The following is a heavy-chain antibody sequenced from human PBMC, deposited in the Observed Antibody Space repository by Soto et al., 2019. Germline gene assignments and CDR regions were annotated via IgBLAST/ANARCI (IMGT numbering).Heavy chain of an antibody. CDR3: ARGRNSYGSGIVGQDAFDI. Sequence: ASVKVSGKASGYTFTSYDINWVRQATGQGLEWMGWMNPNSGNTGYAQKFQGRVTMTRNTSISTAYMELSSLRSEDTAVYYCARGRNSYGSGIVGQDAFDIWGQGTMVTVSS. V-gene: IGHV1-8*01. J-gene: IGHJ3*02. CDR1: GYTFTSYD. CDR2: MNPNSGNT. D-gene: IGHD3-10*01.